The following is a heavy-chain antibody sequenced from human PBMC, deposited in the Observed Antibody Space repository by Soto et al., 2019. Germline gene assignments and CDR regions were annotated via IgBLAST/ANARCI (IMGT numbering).Heavy chain of an antibody. CDR2: ITPFNGAV. Sequence: QMHLVQSGAEVKKPGSSVTVSCKALGNTFTYRYLHWVRQAPGQALEWMGSITPFNGAVHYAHKHEERVTITGDMSINTAHMRMRSLRSEETAMYYCASGGAGSGPFTWELPDHWRQGTLVTVSS. CDR3: ASGGAGSGPFTWELPDH. J-gene: IGHJ4*02. CDR1: GNTFTYRY. D-gene: IGHD1-26*01. V-gene: IGHV1-45*01.